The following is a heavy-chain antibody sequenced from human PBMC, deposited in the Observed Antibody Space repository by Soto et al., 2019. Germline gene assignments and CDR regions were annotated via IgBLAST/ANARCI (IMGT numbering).Heavy chain of an antibody. J-gene: IGHJ5*02. V-gene: IGHV3-48*03. Sequence: PGGSLRLSCSTSGFTVSIYEMNWVRQAPGKGLEWVSYISSSGSTIYYADSVKGRFTISRDNSKNTLYLQMNSLRAEDTAVYYCAREWVVVVISYWFDPWGQGTLVTVSS. CDR1: GFTVSIYE. CDR3: AREWVVVVISYWFDP. D-gene: IGHD3-22*01. CDR2: ISSSGSTI.